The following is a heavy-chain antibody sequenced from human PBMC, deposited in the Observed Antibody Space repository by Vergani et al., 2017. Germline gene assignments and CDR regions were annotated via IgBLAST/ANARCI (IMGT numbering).Heavy chain of an antibody. CDR3: ARGVWDCTHIRCSPPSY. Sequence: EVQLLESGGGLVQPGGSLRLSCAASGFSFSSYSMNWVRQAPGKGLEWVASISGSSSYVFYRDSVEGRFTITRDNAKKSVYLQMNSLRAEDTAMYFCARGVWDCTHIRCSPPSYWGQGTQVTVSS. CDR1: GFSFSSYS. CDR2: ISGSSSYV. J-gene: IGHJ4*02. D-gene: IGHD2-8*01. V-gene: IGHV3-21*01.